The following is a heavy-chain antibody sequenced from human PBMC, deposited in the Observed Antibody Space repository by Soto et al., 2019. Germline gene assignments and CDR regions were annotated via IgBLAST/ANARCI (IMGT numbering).Heavy chain of an antibody. Sequence: GGSLRPSCAASGFTFSSYAMSWVRQAPGKGLEWVSAISGSGGSTYYADSVKGRFTISRDNSKNTLYLQMNSLRAEDTAVYYCAKVDILTGYYIYWGQGTLVTISS. CDR3: AKVDILTGYYIY. CDR1: GFTFSSYA. V-gene: IGHV3-23*01. CDR2: ISGSGGST. J-gene: IGHJ4*02. D-gene: IGHD3-9*01.